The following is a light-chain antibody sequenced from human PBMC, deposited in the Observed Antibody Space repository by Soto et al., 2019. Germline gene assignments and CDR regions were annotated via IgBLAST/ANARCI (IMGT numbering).Light chain of an antibody. Sequence: QSVMTQPPSVSAAPGQKVTISCSGSSYNIGGNSVSWYQQLPGTAPKLLIYDDNKRPSGIPDRFPGSKSGTSATLGITGFQTGDEADYYCGSWDSSLSAYVFGTGTKLTVL. J-gene: IGLJ1*01. CDR3: GSWDSSLSAYV. V-gene: IGLV1-51*01. CDR1: SYNIGGNS. CDR2: DDN.